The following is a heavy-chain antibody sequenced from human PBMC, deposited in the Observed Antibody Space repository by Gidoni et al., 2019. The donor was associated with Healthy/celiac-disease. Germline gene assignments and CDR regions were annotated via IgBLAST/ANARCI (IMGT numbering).Heavy chain of an antibody. J-gene: IGHJ5*02. Sequence: QVQLQESGPGLVKPSGTLSLTCAVSGGSRSSSNWCSWVRQPTGKGLEWIVEIYHSGSTNYNPSLQIRVTISVDKSKNHFSLKLSSVTAADTPVYYCAIDGWEQANWFDPWVQGTLVTVSS. CDR3: AIDGWEQANWFDP. CDR1: GGSRSSSNW. CDR2: IYHSGST. D-gene: IGHD1-26*01. V-gene: IGHV4-4*02.